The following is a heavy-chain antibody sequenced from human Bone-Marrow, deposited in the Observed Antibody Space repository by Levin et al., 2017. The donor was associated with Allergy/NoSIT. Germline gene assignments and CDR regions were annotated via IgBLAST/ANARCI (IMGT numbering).Heavy chain of an antibody. J-gene: IGHJ4*02. V-gene: IGHV3-23*01. D-gene: IGHD2-8*02. CDR2: FSGGGETS. Sequence: PGESLKISCAASGFSFSNYALSWLRQAPGQGLEWVSTFSGGGETSWYADSVEGRFTISRDNSKDTLYLHMNSLRAEDTAIYYCARGICTGGGCYLDSWGQGTLVTVSS. CDR1: GFSFSNYA. CDR3: ARGICTGGGCYLDS.